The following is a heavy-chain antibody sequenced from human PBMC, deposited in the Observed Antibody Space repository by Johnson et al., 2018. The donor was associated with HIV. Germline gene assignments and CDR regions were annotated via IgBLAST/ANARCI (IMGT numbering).Heavy chain of an antibody. CDR2: ISYDGSNK. CDR3: AKGEVGATEVDAFDI. V-gene: IGHV3-30-3*01. Sequence: VQVVESGGGLVQPGGSLRLSCAASGFTFSSYAMHWVRQAPGKGLEWVAVISYDGSNKYYADSVKGRFTISRDNSKNTLYLQMNSLRAEDTAVYYCAKGEVGATEVDAFDIWGQGTMVTVSS. D-gene: IGHD1-26*01. CDR1: GFTFSSYA. J-gene: IGHJ3*02.